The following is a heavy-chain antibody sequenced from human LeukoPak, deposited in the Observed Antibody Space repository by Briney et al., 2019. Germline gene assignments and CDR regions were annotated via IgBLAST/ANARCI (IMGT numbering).Heavy chain of an antibody. CDR2: ISYDGSNK. D-gene: IGHD4-11*01. Sequence: GGSLSLSCAASGFTFSSYAMNWVRQAPGKGLEWVAVISYDGSNKYYADSVKGRFTISRDNSKNTLYLQMNSLRAEDTAVYYCARGGALTTGYFDYWGQGTLVTVSS. CDR1: GFTFSSYA. CDR3: ARGGALTTGYFDY. J-gene: IGHJ4*02. V-gene: IGHV3-30*04.